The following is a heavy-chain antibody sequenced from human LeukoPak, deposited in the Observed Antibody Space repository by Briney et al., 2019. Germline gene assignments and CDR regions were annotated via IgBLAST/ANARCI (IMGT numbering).Heavy chain of an antibody. CDR2: INHSGST. D-gene: IGHD6-19*01. CDR3: ARLSRKRQWSSKAHPSFDY. Sequence: SETLSLTCAVYGGSFSGYYWGWIRQPPGKGLEWMGEINHSGSTNYNPSFKSRVTISVDTSKNHFSLKLSSVTAADTAVYSCARLSRKRQWSSKAHPSFDYWGQGTLVTVSS. J-gene: IGHJ4*02. V-gene: IGHV4-34*01. CDR1: GGSFSGYY.